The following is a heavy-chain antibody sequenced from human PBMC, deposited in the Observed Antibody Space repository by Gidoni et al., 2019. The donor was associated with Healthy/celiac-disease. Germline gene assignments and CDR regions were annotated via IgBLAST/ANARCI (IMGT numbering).Heavy chain of an antibody. CDR3: ARGSVLRYFDWSPPNYYYYGMDV. J-gene: IGHJ6*02. Sequence: QVQLVQSGAEVTKPGSSVKVSCTASAGTFTRYAISLVRQAPGQGLEWMGGISPIFGTANYAQQFQGRVTITADESTSTAYMELSSLRSEDTAVYYCARGSVLRYFDWSPPNYYYYGMDVWGQGTTVTVSS. CDR1: AGTFTRYA. V-gene: IGHV1-69*01. CDR2: ISPIFGTA. D-gene: IGHD3-9*01.